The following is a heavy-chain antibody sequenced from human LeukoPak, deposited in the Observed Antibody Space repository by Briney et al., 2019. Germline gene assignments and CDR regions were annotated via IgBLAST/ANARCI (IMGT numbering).Heavy chain of an antibody. Sequence: GGSLRLSCAASGFTFSTYSMNWVRQAPGKGLEWVSSISSSSSYIFYADSVKGRFTISRDNAKNSLYLQMNSLRAEDTAVYYCAKVGHRYYDYVWGSYRLDYWGQGTLVTVSS. CDR2: ISSSSSYI. CDR1: GFTFSTYS. V-gene: IGHV3-21*04. CDR3: AKVGHRYYDYVWGSYRLDY. D-gene: IGHD3-16*02. J-gene: IGHJ4*02.